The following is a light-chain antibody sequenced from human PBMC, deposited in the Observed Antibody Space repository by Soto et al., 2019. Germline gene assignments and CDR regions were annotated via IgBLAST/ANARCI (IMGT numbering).Light chain of an antibody. CDR2: GAS. Sequence: EIILTQSPASLSVSPGERATLSCRARQSVNNNLAWYQQKPCQAPRLLIYGASTRATGIPGRFRGSGSGTEFTLTIASLQSEDFAVYFCQQYNNLPPDTFGQGTKLEIK. CDR3: QQYNNLPPDT. J-gene: IGKJ2*01. V-gene: IGKV3-15*01. CDR1: QSVNNN.